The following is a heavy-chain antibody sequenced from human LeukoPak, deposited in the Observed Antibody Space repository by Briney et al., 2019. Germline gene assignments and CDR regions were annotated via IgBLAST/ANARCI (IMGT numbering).Heavy chain of an antibody. V-gene: IGHV1-8*01. Sequence: GASVKVSCKASGYTFTSYDINWVRQATGQGLEWMGWMNPNSGNTGYAQKLQGRVTMTTDTSTSTAYMELRSLRSDDTAVYYCARVGNSWLLHTQYYFDYWGQGTLVTVSS. CDR1: GYTFTSYD. J-gene: IGHJ4*02. CDR3: ARVGNSWLLHTQYYFDY. D-gene: IGHD1-26*01. CDR2: MNPNSGNT.